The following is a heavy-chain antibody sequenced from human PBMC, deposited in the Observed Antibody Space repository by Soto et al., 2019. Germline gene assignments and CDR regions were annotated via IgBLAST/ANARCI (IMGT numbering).Heavy chain of an antibody. Sequence: QVQLVQSGAEVKKPGASVKVSCKASGYTFTSYAMHWVRQAPGQRLEWMGWSNAGNGNTKYSQKCQGRVTITRDTSASTAYMELSSLRSEDTAVYYCARSLVIPAGDNWFDPWGQGTLVTVSS. CDR3: ARSLVIPAGDNWFDP. J-gene: IGHJ5*02. D-gene: IGHD2-2*01. CDR2: SNAGNGNT. CDR1: GYTFTSYA. V-gene: IGHV1-3*01.